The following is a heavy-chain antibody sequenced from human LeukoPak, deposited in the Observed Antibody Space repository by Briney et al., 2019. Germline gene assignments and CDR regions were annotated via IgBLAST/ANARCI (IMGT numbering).Heavy chain of an antibody. CDR2: ISSSSSYI. J-gene: IGHJ4*02. D-gene: IGHD2-21*02. CDR1: GFTFSSYS. Sequence: GGSLRLSCAASGFTFSSYSMNWVRQAPGKGLEWVSSISSSSSYIYYADSVKGRFTISRDNAKNLLYLQMNSLRAEDTAVYYCARWTYCGGDCYSPYYFDYWGQGTLVTVSS. V-gene: IGHV3-21*01. CDR3: ARWTYCGGDCYSPYYFDY.